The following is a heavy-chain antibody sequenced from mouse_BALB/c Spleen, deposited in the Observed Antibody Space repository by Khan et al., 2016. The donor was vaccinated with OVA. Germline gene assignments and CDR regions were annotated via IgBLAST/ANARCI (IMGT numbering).Heavy chain of an antibody. J-gene: IGHJ2*01. CDR3: ARSGTITTVVATDFDY. CDR1: GYSITSDYA. D-gene: IGHD1-1*01. Sequence: EVQLQESGPGLVKPSQSLSLTCTVTGYSITSDYAWNWIRQFPGNKLEWMGYISYSGRTSYNPSLKSGISITRDTSKNQFFLQLNSRTTEDTATYYCARSGTITTVVATDFDYWGQGTTLTVSS. CDR2: ISYSGRT. V-gene: IGHV3-2*02.